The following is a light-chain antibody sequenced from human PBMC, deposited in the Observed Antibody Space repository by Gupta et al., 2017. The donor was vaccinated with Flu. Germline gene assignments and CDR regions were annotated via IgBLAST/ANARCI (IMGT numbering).Light chain of an antibody. CDR2: DAS. CDR3: QQYDNLLALT. J-gene: IGKJ4*01. Sequence: LHTTQSSSSLSASVGDRVTITCQASQDISNYLNWYQQKPGKAPKLLIYDASNLETGVPSWFSGSGSGTDFTFTISSLQPEDIATYYCQQYDNLLALTFGGGTKVEIK. V-gene: IGKV1-33*01. CDR1: QDISNY.